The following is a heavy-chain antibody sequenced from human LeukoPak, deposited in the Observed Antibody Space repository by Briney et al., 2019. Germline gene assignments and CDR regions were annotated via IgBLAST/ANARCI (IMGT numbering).Heavy chain of an antibody. J-gene: IGHJ3*02. CDR3: ARGASAFDI. CDR2: TYYRSKWFN. V-gene: IGHV6-1*01. Sequence: SQTLSLTCAISGDSFSSNSVAWNWIRQSPSRCLEWLGRTYYRSKWFNDYAVSVKSRITINPDTSKNQFSLQLNSVTPEDTAVYYCARGASAFDIWGQGTMVTVSS. CDR1: GDSFSSNSVA.